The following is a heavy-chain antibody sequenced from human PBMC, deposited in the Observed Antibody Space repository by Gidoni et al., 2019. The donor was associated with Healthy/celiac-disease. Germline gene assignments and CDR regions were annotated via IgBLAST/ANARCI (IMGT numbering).Heavy chain of an antibody. CDR3: AREVSVGDDYYDSSGYQTDNFDY. V-gene: IGHV4-34*01. CDR1: GGSFSGYY. D-gene: IGHD3-22*01. J-gene: IGHJ4*02. Sequence: QVQLQQWGAGLLKPSETLSLTCAVYGGSFSGYYWSWIRQPPGKGLEWIGEINHSGSTNYNPSLKSRVTISVDTSKNQFSLKLSSVTAADTAVYYCAREVSVGDDYYDSSGYQTDNFDYWGQGTLVTVSS. CDR2: INHSGST.